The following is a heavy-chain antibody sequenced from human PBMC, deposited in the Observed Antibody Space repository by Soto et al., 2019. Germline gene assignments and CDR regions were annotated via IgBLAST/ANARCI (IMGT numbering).Heavy chain of an antibody. V-gene: IGHV4-59*01. J-gene: IGHJ5*02. CDR1: GGSISNYY. CDR3: AKDSGYNFGYFRWFDP. D-gene: IGHD5-18*01. CDR2: IFYSGST. Sequence: QVHLQESGPRLVKPSETLSLTCTVSGGSISNYYWSWIRQPPGRGLEWIGHIFYSGSTNYKPALKSRVTIAVDTSKSHFSLKLSSVSAADTAVYYCAKDSGYNFGYFRWFDPWGQGTLVTVSS.